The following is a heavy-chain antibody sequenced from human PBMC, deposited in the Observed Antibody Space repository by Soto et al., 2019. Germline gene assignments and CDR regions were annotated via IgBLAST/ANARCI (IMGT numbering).Heavy chain of an antibody. D-gene: IGHD3-22*01. Sequence: ASETLCVTSTFAGGSLGVIGGCWGWIRPPPGKGLEWIGSIYYSGSTYYNPSLKSRVTISVDTSKNQFSLKLSSVTAADTAVYYCARRLYYDSSGFEGGGMDVWGQGTTVTGSS. V-gene: IGHV4-39*01. CDR1: GGSLGVIGGC. CDR2: IYYSGST. CDR3: ARRLYYDSSGFEGGGMDV. J-gene: IGHJ6*02.